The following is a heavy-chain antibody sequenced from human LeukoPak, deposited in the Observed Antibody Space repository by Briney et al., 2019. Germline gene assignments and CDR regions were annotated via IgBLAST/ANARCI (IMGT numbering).Heavy chain of an antibody. J-gene: IGHJ4*02. V-gene: IGHV3-23*01. D-gene: IGHD6-6*01. CDR3: ARLSRIAARGRYFDY. CDR1: GFTFSSYA. CDR2: ISGSGGST. Sequence: PGGSLRLSCAASGFTFSSYAMSWVRQAPGKGLEWVSAISGSGGSTYYADSVKGRFTISRDNSKNTLYLQMNSLRAEDTAVYYCARLSRIAARGRYFDYWGQGTLVTVSS.